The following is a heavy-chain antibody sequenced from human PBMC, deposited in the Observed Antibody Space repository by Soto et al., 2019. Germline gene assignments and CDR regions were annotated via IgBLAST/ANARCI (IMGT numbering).Heavy chain of an antibody. V-gene: IGHV3-23*01. CDR3: AKGAIAARAGKWFNP. D-gene: IGHD6-6*01. Sequence: EVQVLESGGGLVQPGGSLRLSCTASGFTFTTYSMSWVRQAPGKGLERVSGISGGGAGTYYADSVKGRFTSSRDNSGNTVHLQMSSLRAEETATYYCAKGAIAARAGKWFNPWGQGTLVTVSS. CDR2: ISGGGAGT. J-gene: IGHJ5*02. CDR1: GFTFTTYS.